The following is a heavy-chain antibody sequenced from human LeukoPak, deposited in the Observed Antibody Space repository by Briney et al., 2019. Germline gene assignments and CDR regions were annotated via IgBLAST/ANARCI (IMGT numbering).Heavy chain of an antibody. D-gene: IGHD3-22*01. J-gene: IGHJ4*02. CDR1: GYTFTGYY. V-gene: IGHV1-2*02. CDR2: INPNSGGT. Sequence: GASVKVSCKASGYTFTGYYMHWVRQAPGQGLEWMGWINPNSGGTNYAQKFQGRVTMTRDTSISTAHMELSRLRSDDTAVYYCARDRDSEYYDSSGYYYFDYWGQGTLVTVSS. CDR3: ARDRDSEYYDSSGYYYFDY.